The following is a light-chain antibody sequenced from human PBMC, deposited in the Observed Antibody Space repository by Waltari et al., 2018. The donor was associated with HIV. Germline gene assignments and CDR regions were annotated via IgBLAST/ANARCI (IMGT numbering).Light chain of an antibody. Sequence: QSALTQPASVSGSPGQSITISCTGTSNNGDAYKYVSWYQHHPGKAPKVIIYEDSHRPSGVSNRFSGSKSGNTASLTISGLQPEDEADYFCASYISSSSPEFGGGTKVTVL. J-gene: IGLJ3*02. V-gene: IGLV2-14*01. CDR3: ASYISSSSPE. CDR1: SNNGDAYKY. CDR2: EDS.